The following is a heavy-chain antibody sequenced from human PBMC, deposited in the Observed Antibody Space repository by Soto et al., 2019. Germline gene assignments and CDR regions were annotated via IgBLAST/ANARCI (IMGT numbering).Heavy chain of an antibody. CDR2: ISSRSDYI. CDR3: ARDQRYDSSGYSDFDY. Sequence: GGSLRLSCEASGFTFSSYNMNWVRQAPGKGLEWVSSISSRSDYIYCADSLKGRFTISRDNAKNSLYLQMNSLRAEDTAVYYCARDQRYDSSGYSDFDYWGQGTLVTVSS. CDR1: GFTFSSYN. V-gene: IGHV3-21*01. D-gene: IGHD3-22*01. J-gene: IGHJ4*02.